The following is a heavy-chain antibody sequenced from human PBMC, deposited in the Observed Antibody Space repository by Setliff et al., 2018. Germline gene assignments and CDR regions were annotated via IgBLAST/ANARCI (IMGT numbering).Heavy chain of an antibody. CDR2: VYHSGSS. J-gene: IGHJ5*02. CDR3: ARAHTWSLPNDNSGYPGWFDP. V-gene: IGHV4-38-2*02. Sequence: PSETLSLTCTVSGYPISRGFYWGWIRQSPGKGLEWIGSVYHSGSSYQNPSLRSRIAVSVDTSKNHVSLKLSSVTAADTAVYYCARAHTWSLPNDNSGYPGWFDPWGQGTLVTVSS. D-gene: IGHD3-22*01. CDR1: GYPISRGFY.